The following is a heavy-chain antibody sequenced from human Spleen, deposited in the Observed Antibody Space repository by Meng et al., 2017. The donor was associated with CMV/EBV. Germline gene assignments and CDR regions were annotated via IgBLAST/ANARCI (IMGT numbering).Heavy chain of an antibody. J-gene: IGHJ6*02. V-gene: IGHV1-2*06. CDR2: INPNRGGT. CDR3: ARAFSYYYGMDV. Sequence: ASVKVSCKASGYTFTTYYIHWVRQAPGQGLEWMGRINPNRGGTNYAQKFQGRVTMTRDTSISTAYMELSRLRSDDTAVYYCARAFSYYYGMDVWDQGTTVTVSS. CDR1: GYTFTTYY.